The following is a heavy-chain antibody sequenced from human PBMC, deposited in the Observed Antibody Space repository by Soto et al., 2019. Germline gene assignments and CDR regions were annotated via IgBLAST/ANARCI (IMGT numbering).Heavy chain of an antibody. J-gene: IGHJ5*02. CDR1: GGSVSSGSYY. V-gene: IGHV4-61*01. CDR2: IYYSGST. Sequence: SETLSLTCTVSGGSVSSGSYYWSWIRQPPGKGLEWIGYIYYSGSTNYNPSLKSRVTISVDTSKNQFSLKLSSVTAADTAVYYCARVNPLTLYNWNYGLDWIDPWGQGTLVTVSS. D-gene: IGHD1-7*01. CDR3: ARVNPLTLYNWNYGLDWIDP.